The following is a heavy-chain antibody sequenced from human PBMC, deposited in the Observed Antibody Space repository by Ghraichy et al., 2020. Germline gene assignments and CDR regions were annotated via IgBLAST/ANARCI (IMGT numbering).Heavy chain of an antibody. CDR2: INTNTGNP. CDR3: ARKDWGSSWSLDYYYGMDV. Sequence: SVKVSCKASGYTFTSYAMNWVRQAPGQGLEWMGWINTNTGNPTYAQGFTGRFVFSLDTSVSTAYLQISSLKAEDTAVYYCARKDWGSSWSLDYYYGMDVWGQGTTVTVSS. J-gene: IGHJ6*02. V-gene: IGHV7-4-1*02. D-gene: IGHD6-13*01. CDR1: GYTFTSYA.